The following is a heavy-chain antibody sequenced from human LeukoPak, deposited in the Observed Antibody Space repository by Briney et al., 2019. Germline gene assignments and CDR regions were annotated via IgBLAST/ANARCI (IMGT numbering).Heavy chain of an antibody. CDR1: GFTFNTYS. CDR2: ISDNSNYI. Sequence: GGSLRHSCAASGFTFNTYSMNWVRQAPGKGLEWVSSISDNSNYIYYSDSVEGRFTISRDNAKNSLNLQMNSLRVEDTAVYYCANHFACGSTSCPPFDSWGQGTLVTVSS. V-gene: IGHV3-21*01. CDR3: ANHFACGSTSCPPFDS. D-gene: IGHD2-2*01. J-gene: IGHJ4*02.